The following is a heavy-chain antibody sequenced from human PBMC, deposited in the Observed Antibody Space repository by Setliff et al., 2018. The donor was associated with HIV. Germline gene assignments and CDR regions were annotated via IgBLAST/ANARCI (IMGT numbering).Heavy chain of an antibody. Sequence: ASVKVSCKVSGYTLTELSVHWVRQAPGKGLEWMGGFDPEDGETIYAQKLQGRVTMTEDTSTDTAYMELSSLSSEDTAVYYCATEMMYAQGSFDYWGQGTLVTVSS. CDR3: ATEMMYAQGSFDY. J-gene: IGHJ4*02. D-gene: IGHD2-8*01. V-gene: IGHV1-24*01. CDR2: FDPEDGET. CDR1: GYTLTELS.